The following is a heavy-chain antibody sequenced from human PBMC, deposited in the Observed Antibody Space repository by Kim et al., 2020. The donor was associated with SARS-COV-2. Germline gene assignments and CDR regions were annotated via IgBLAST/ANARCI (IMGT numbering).Heavy chain of an antibody. D-gene: IGHD3-9*01. CDR3: ARARYFDWLLGPFDY. J-gene: IGHJ4*02. Sequence: GGSLRLSCAASGFTFSDYYMSWIRQAPGKGLEWVSYISSSSSYTNYADSVKGRFTISRDNAKNSLYLQMNSLRAEDTAVYYCARARYFDWLLGPFDYWGQGTLVTVSS. CDR2: ISSSSSYT. V-gene: IGHV3-11*06. CDR1: GFTFSDYY.